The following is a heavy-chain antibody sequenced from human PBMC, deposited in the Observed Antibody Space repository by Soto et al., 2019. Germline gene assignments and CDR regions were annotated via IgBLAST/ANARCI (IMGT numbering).Heavy chain of an antibody. V-gene: IGHV3-43*01. J-gene: IGHJ6*02. CDR3: AKVDIGYYYGMDV. CDR1: GFTFDDYT. Sequence: GGSLRLSCAASGFTFDDYTMHWVRQAPGKGLEWVSLISWDGGSTYYADSVKGRFTISRDNSKNSLYLQMNSLRTEDTALYYCAKVDIGYYYGMDVWGQGTTVTVSS. D-gene: IGHD2-2*03. CDR2: ISWDGGST.